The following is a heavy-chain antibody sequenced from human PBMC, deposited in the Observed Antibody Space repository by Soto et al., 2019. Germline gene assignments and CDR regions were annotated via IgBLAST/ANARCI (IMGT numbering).Heavy chain of an antibody. CDR3: ARDPREPGYSGYVATDY. D-gene: IGHD5-12*01. CDR2: IILIFGTA. V-gene: IGHV1-69*12. J-gene: IGHJ4*02. Sequence: QVQLVQSGAEVKKPGSSVKVSCKASGGTFSSYAISWVRQAPGQGLEWMGVIILIFGTANYAQKFQGRVKITADESTSTAYMELSSLRSGDTAVYYCARDPREPGYSGYVATDYWGQGTLVTVSS. CDR1: GGTFSSYA.